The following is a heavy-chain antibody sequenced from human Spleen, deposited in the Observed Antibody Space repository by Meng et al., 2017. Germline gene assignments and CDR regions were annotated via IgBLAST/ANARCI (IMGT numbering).Heavy chain of an antibody. CDR1: GYTFTAYY. J-gene: IGHJ4*01. Sequence: QVQLVQAGAGVKKPGASVKVSCKASGYTFTAYYIHWVRQAPGQGLEWMGHIKPQSGDTLYAQKFQGRVSMTRDTSISTAYVELSGLTSDDTAVYYCARDEDISAAGYLFGDYWGHGTLVTVSS. D-gene: IGHD6-13*01. V-gene: IGHV1-2*06. CDR2: IKPQSGDT. CDR3: ARDEDISAAGYLFGDY.